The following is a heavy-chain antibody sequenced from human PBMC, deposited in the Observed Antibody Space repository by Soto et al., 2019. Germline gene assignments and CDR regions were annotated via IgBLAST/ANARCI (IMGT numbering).Heavy chain of an antibody. CDR2: IYYSGSA. V-gene: IGHV4-59*01. Sequence: SETLSLTCTVSGGSISSYYWSWIRQPPGKGLEWIGYIYYSGSANYNPSLKSRVTISVDTSKNQFSLKLSSVTAADTAVYYCARYRSGGYFDYGGQGTLVTVSS. CDR3: ARYRSGGYFDY. D-gene: IGHD1-26*01. J-gene: IGHJ4*02. CDR1: GGSISSYY.